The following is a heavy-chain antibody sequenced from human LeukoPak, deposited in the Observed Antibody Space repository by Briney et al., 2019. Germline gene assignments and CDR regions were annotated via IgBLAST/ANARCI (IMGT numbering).Heavy chain of an antibody. V-gene: IGHV4-59*01. J-gene: IGHJ3*02. CDR1: GGSISSYY. D-gene: IGHD3-22*01. Sequence: SETLSLTCTVSGGSISSYYWSWIRQPPGKGLEWIGYIYYSGSINYNPSLKSRVTISVDTSKNQFSLKLSSVTAADTAVYYCARVEFGDYYDSSGYYYSGYAFDIWGQGTMVTVSS. CDR2: IYYSGSI. CDR3: ARVEFGDYYDSSGYYYSGYAFDI.